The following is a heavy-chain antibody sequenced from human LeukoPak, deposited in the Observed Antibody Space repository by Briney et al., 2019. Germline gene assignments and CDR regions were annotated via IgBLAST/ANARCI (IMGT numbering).Heavy chain of an antibody. V-gene: IGHV3-30*04. CDR3: AREGHTSGYCGTFDV. J-gene: IGHJ3*01. D-gene: IGHD3-22*01. CDR2: MSYDGFSK. CDR1: GFTFSSYA. Sequence: PGGSLRLSCAASGFTFSSYAMSWVRQAPGKGLEWVSAMSYDGFSKYYADSMKGRLTISRDDSKNTVYLQMKSLRPEDTAVYYCAREGHTSGYCGTFDVWGQGTTVAVS.